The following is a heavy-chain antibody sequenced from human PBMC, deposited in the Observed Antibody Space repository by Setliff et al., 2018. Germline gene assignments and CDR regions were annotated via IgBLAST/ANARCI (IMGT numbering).Heavy chain of an antibody. CDR1: GYFISSGYY. J-gene: IGHJ4*02. V-gene: IGHV4-38-2*01. Sequence: ASETLSLTCAVSGYFISSGYYWGWIRQPPGKGLEWIGSIYHSGSTYYNPSPKSRVTISVDTSKKQFSLKLSSVTAADTAVYYCARRHCSGGSCYSLNYFDYWGQGTLVTVSS. D-gene: IGHD2-15*01. CDR2: IYHSGST. CDR3: ARRHCSGGSCYSLNYFDY.